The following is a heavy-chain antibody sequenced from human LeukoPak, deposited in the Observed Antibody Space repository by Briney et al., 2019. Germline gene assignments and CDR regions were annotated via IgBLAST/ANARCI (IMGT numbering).Heavy chain of an antibody. CDR2: ISWNSGSI. J-gene: IGHJ4*02. CDR3: AKAARRWELLESHFDY. Sequence: GGSLRLSCAASGFTFDDYAMHWVRHAPGKGLEWVSGISWNSGSIVYADSVEGRFTISRDNAKNSLYLQMNSLRAEDTALYYCAKAARRWELLESHFDYWGQGTLVTVSS. D-gene: IGHD1-26*01. V-gene: IGHV3-9*01. CDR1: GFTFDDYA.